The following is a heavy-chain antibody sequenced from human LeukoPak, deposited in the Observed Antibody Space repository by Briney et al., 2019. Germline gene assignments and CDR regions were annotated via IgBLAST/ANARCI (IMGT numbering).Heavy chain of an antibody. CDR3: ARESFAARWD. D-gene: IGHD6-6*01. CDR1: GFTFSRYW. V-gene: IGHV3-7*01. CDR2: IKQDGSQK. J-gene: IGHJ4*02. Sequence: GGSLRLSCAASGFTFSRYWMSWVRQAPGKGLEWVANIKQDGSQKSYVDSVKGRFTISRDNANNLPYLQMNSLRAEDTAVYYCARESFAARWDWGQGTLVTVSS.